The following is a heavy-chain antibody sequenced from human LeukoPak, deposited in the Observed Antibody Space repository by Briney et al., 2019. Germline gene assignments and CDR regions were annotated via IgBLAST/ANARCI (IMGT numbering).Heavy chain of an antibody. CDR2: ISYDGSNK. V-gene: IGHV3-30-3*01. Sequence: GRSLRLSCAASGFTFSSYAMHWVRQAPGKGLEWVAVISYDGSNKYYAGSVKGRFTISRDNSKNTLYLQMNSLRAEDTAVYYCARVEYSSSSFDYWGQGTLVTVSS. D-gene: IGHD6-6*01. J-gene: IGHJ4*02. CDR1: GFTFSSYA. CDR3: ARVEYSSSSFDY.